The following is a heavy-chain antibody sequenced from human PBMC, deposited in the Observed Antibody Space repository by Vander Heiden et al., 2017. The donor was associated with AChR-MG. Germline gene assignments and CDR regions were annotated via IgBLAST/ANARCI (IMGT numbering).Heavy chain of an antibody. V-gene: IGHV4-34*01. Sequence: VQLQQWVAGLLEPSETLSLTCTVYGGSFSGYYRRWIRQPPGKGLKWIGEINHSGRIKDNPSLKSRVTISIDTSKNQFSLELSSVTAADTAVYYCARGRINMIVGRNWFDPWGQGTLVTVSS. CDR3: ARGRINMIVGRNWFDP. CDR2: INHSGRI. J-gene: IGHJ5*02. CDR1: GGSFSGYY. D-gene: IGHD3-22*01.